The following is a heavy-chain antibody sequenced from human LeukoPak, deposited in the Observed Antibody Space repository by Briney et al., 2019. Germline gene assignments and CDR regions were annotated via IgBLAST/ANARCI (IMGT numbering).Heavy chain of an antibody. CDR2: ISSSSSYI. Sequence: SGGSLRLSCAASGFTFSTYTMNWVRQAPGKGLEWVSSISSSSSYIYYADSVKGRFTISRDNAKNSLYLQMNSLRAEDTAVYYCARGIAAAGRGYWGQGTLVTVSS. V-gene: IGHV3-21*01. J-gene: IGHJ4*02. CDR3: ARGIAAAGRGY. D-gene: IGHD6-13*01. CDR1: GFTFSTYT.